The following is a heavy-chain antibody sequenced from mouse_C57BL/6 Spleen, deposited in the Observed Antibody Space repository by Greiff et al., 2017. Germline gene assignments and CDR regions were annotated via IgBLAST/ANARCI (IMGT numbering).Heavy chain of an antibody. CDR1: GYTFTSYW. J-gene: IGHJ2*01. Sequence: VQLQQPGAELVRPGSSVKLSCKASGYTFTSYWMHWVKQRPIQGLEWIGNIDPSDSETHYNQKFKDKATLTVDKSSSTAYMQLSSLTSEDSAVYYCAKGGYYGNYPYYFGYWGQGTTLTVSS. CDR2: IDPSDSET. V-gene: IGHV1-52*01. D-gene: IGHD2-1*01. CDR3: AKGGYYGNYPYYFGY.